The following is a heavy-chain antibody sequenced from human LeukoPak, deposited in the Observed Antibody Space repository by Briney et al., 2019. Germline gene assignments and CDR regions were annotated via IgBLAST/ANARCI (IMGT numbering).Heavy chain of an antibody. D-gene: IGHD3-10*01. CDR2: IYYSGST. CDR3: ARDATYYYGSGSYAWFDP. CDR1: GGSISSYY. J-gene: IGHJ5*02. Sequence: PSETLSLTCTVSGGSISSYYWSWIRQPPGKGLEGIGYIYYSGSTNYNPSLKSRVTISVDTSKNQFSLKLSSVTAADTAVYYCARDATYYYGSGSYAWFDPWGQGTLVTVSS. V-gene: IGHV4-59*01.